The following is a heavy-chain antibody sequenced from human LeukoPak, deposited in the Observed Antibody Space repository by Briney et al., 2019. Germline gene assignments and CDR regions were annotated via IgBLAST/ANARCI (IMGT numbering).Heavy chain of an antibody. CDR3: ATDRMYSSSSEGLKTYYYYMDV. J-gene: IGHJ6*03. Sequence: GASVKVSCKVSGYTLTELSMHWVRQAPGTGLGWMGGFDPEDGGTIYAQKFQGRVTMTEDTSTDTAYMELSSLRSEDTAVYYCATDRMYSSSSEGLKTYYYYMDVWGKGTTVTVSS. V-gene: IGHV1-24*01. CDR1: GYTLTELS. CDR2: FDPEDGGT. D-gene: IGHD6-6*01.